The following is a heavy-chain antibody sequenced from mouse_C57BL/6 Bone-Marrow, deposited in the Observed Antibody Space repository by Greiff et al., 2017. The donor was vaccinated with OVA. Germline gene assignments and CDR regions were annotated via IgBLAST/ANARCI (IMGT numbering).Heavy chain of an antibody. CDR3: ASSYDGYYEHFDY. Sequence: EVQGVESGGGLVKPGGSLKLSCAASGFTFSSYAMSWVRQTPEKRLEWVATISDGGSYTYYPDNVKGRFTISRDNAKNNLYLQMSHLKSEDTAMYYCASSYDGYYEHFDYWGQGTTLTVSS. CDR1: GFTFSSYA. V-gene: IGHV5-4*01. J-gene: IGHJ2*01. CDR2: ISDGGSYT. D-gene: IGHD2-3*01.